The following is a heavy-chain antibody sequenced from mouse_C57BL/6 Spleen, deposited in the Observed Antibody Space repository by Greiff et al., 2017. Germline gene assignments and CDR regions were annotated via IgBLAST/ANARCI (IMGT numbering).Heavy chain of an antibody. CDR3: ARGERYFDV. CDR1: GYTFTSYW. V-gene: IGHV1-50*01. J-gene: IGHJ1*03. CDR2: IDPSDSYT. Sequence: QVHVKQPGAELVKPGASVKLSCKASGYTFTSYWMQWVKLRPGQGLEWIGEIDPSDSYTNYNQKFKGKATLTVDTSSSTAYMQLSSLTSEDSAVYYCARGERYFDVWGTGTTVTVSS.